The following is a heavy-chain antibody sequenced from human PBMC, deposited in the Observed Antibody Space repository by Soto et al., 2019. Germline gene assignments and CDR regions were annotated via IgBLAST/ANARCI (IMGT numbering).Heavy chain of an antibody. CDR2: VTPSRGST. D-gene: IGHD5-18*01. Sequence: QVQLVQSGAEVRKPGASVKLSCKTSGHSFTSYSIHWVRQAHGQGLEWMGVVTPSRGSTNYAQKSQGRPTLPTDTSTSTFYMELSSLISDDTAVFYCAHALGYSSGFDPWGQGALVTVSS. CDR1: GHSFTSYS. V-gene: IGHV1-46*01. J-gene: IGHJ5*02. CDR3: AHALGYSSGFDP.